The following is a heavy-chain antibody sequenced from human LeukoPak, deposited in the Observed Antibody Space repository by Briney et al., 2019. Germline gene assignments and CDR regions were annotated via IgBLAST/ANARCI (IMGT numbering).Heavy chain of an antibody. V-gene: IGHV1-2*02. D-gene: IGHD4/OR15-4a*01. CDR2: INPNSGGT. J-gene: IGHJ4*02. CDR3: ATERVPNIVY. Sequence: ASVKVSCKASGYTFTGHYMHWVRQAPGQGLEWMGWINPNSGGTNYAQKFQGRVTMTRDTSISTTYMEPTRLTSDDTAVYYCATERVPNIVYWGQGTLVTVSS. CDR1: GYTFTGHY.